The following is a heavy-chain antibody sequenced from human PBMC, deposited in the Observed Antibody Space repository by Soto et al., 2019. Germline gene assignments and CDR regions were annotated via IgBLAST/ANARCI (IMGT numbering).Heavy chain of an antibody. CDR3: ARVVSSIAVRPCDY. CDR2: IYYSGST. J-gene: IGHJ4*02. D-gene: IGHD6-6*01. CDR1: GGSISSGDYY. V-gene: IGHV4-30-4*01. Sequence: QVQLQESGPGLVKPSQTLSLTCTVSGGSISSGDYYWSWIRQPPGKGREWIGYIYYSGSTYYNPSLSSRVTITLVTTKNQFTLRMSSVTSVDTAVYYCARVVSSIAVRPCDYCGQGTLITFT.